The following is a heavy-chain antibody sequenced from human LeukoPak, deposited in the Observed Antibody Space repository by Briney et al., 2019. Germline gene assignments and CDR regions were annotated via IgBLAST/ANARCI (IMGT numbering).Heavy chain of an antibody. Sequence: GRTLRLSCAASGFTFSSYGMHWVRQAPPKGLELVVVIWYDGSNKYYADSVKGRFTISRDNSKNTQYIQTNTLRAEDTAVYYCSKTSKVNGHFDYYGRGTLATVS. CDR1: GFTFSSYG. D-gene: IGHD4-11*01. V-gene: IGHV3-33*03. CDR3: SKTSKVNGHFDY. CDR2: IWYDGSNK. J-gene: IGHJ4*02.